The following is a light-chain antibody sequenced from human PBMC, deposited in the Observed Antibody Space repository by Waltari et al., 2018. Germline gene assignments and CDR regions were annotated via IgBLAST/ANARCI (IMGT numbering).Light chain of an antibody. CDR2: DVT. Sequence: QSALTQPASLSGSPGQSITISCTGTTSDIGGYNYVSWYQQHPGKAPKLMIYDVTNRPSGVSNRFSGFKSGNTASLTIPGLQGEEEADYYCSSYTSSSNPKVFGGGTKLTVL. CDR1: TSDIGGYNY. CDR3: SSYTSSSNPKV. V-gene: IGLV2-14*03. J-gene: IGLJ2*01.